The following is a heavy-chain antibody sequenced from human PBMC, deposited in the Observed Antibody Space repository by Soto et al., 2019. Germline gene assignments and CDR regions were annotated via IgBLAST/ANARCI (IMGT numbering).Heavy chain of an antibody. CDR1: GGTFNTYA. CDR2: ISPMFGAA. Sequence: QVQLVQSGAEMKKPGSSVKVSCQSSGGTFNTYAMNWVRQAPGQGPEWMGDISPMFGAANYAPKFQGRVTLTSDESTGISYMHLNSLTSEYTALYFCAREVQVETPAFVHWGQGTLVTVSS. V-gene: IGHV1-69*19. CDR3: AREVQVETPAFVH. J-gene: IGHJ4*02.